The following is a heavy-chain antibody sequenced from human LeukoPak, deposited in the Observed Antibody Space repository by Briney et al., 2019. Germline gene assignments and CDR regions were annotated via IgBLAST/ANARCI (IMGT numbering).Heavy chain of an antibody. CDR2: INPDGSDT. CDR3: ARDFNYCSSGSCYDVYDM. D-gene: IGHD2-15*01. J-gene: IGHJ3*02. V-gene: IGHV3-74*01. CDR1: TFTFSSDW. Sequence: GGSLRLSCAASTFTFSSDWMHWVRQAPGKGLMWVSRINPDGSDTRYADSVRGRFTISRDTAKNTLYLQMNSLRAEDTAVYYCARDFNYCSSGSCYDVYDMWGQGTMVTVSS.